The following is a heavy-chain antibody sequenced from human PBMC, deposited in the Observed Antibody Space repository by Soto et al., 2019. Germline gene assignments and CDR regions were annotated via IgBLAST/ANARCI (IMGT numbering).Heavy chain of an antibody. CDR3: AGGGWSDYYDSGGVVLLV. Sequence: PSETLSLTCTVSGGSISSGGYYWSWIRQHPGKGLEWIGYIYYSGSTYYTPSLKSRVTISVDTSKDQFSLKLKSVTASDTAVHFCAGGGWSDYYDSGGVVLLVWGPETLVTVSS. CDR1: GGSISSGGYY. D-gene: IGHD3-22*01. CDR2: IYYSGST. J-gene: IGHJ4*02. V-gene: IGHV4-31*03.